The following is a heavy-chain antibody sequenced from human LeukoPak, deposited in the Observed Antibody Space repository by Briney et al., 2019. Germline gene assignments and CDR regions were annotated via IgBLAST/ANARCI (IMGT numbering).Heavy chain of an antibody. CDR3: ARDLVAGQKRLWSGPSVTYNWFDP. CDR2: MSPNSGDT. D-gene: IGHD6-19*01. V-gene: IGHV1-8*01. J-gene: IGHJ5*02. CDR1: GYTFTSYD. Sequence: ASVKVSCKASGYTFTSYDFNWVRQATGQRPEWMGWMSPNSGDTGYAQKFQDRVTMTRNTSISTAYMELSSLRSDDTAVYYCARDLVAGQKRLWSGPSVTYNWFDPWGQGTLDTVSS.